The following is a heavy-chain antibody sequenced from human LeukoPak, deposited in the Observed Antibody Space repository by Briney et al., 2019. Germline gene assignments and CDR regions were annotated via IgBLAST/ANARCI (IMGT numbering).Heavy chain of an antibody. CDR3: ARHPSGYSSSWSLY. Sequence: SETLSLTCTVSGDSISSTIYYWGWIRQPPGKGLEWIGSIYYSGSTYYNPSLKSRVTISVDTSQNRFSLKLSSATAADTAVYYCARHPSGYSSSWSLYWGQGTLVTVSS. D-gene: IGHD6-13*01. CDR1: GDSISSTIYY. CDR2: IYYSGST. V-gene: IGHV4-39*01. J-gene: IGHJ4*02.